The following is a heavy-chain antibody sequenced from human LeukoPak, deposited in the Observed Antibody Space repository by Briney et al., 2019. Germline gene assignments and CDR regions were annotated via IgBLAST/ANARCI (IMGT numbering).Heavy chain of an antibody. D-gene: IGHD2-15*01. J-gene: IGHJ5*02. CDR3: ARDFYIKDCSGGRCRFDL. Sequence: GASVKVSCRASGDTFDSYNINWVRQAPGQGLEWMGRIIPMFGTTDFAQEFQGRITITTDESASTGYMELTSLTSEDTAVYYCARDFYIKDCSGGRCRFDLWGQGTLVTVSS. CDR2: IIPMFGTT. V-gene: IGHV1-69*05. CDR1: GDTFDSYN.